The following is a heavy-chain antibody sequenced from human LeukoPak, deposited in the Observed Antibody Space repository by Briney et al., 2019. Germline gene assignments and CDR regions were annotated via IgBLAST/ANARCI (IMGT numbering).Heavy chain of an antibody. Sequence: VASVKVSCKASGYTFTGYYMHWVRQAPGQGLEWMGWINPNSGGTNYAQKSQGRVTMTRDTSISTAYMELSRLRSDDTAVYYCARVGYYDFWSGSYYYYYGMDVWGQGTTVTVSS. J-gene: IGHJ6*02. CDR1: GYTFTGYY. D-gene: IGHD3-3*01. CDR3: ARVGYYDFWSGSYYYYYGMDV. CDR2: INPNSGGT. V-gene: IGHV1-2*02.